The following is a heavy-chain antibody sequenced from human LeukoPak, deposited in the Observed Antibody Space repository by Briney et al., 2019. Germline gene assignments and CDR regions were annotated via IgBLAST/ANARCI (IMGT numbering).Heavy chain of an antibody. Sequence: AGGSLRPSCAASGFTFSDHYMDWVRQAPGKGLEWVGRIKSKTDGGTTDYAAPVKGRFTISRDDSKNTLYLQMNSLKTEDTAVYYCTTVCQAGGYDYDCPDYWGQGTLVTVSS. CDR3: TTVCQAGGYDYDCPDY. CDR2: IKSKTDGGTT. J-gene: IGHJ4*02. V-gene: IGHV3-15*01. D-gene: IGHD5-12*01. CDR1: GFTFSDHY.